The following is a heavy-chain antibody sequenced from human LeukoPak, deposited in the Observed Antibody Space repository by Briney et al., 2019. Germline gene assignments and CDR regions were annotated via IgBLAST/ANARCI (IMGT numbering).Heavy chain of an antibody. CDR1: GFTFSSYS. CDR3: ARTLSGYYDSSVWGYYGMDV. D-gene: IGHD3-22*01. CDR2: ISSSSYI. Sequence: GGSLRLSCAASGFTFSSYSMNWVRQAPGKGLEWVSFISSSSYIYYADSVRGRFTISRDNAKNSLYLQMNSLRAEDTAVYYCARTLSGYYDSSVWGYYGMDVWGQGTTVTVSS. J-gene: IGHJ6*02. V-gene: IGHV3-21*01.